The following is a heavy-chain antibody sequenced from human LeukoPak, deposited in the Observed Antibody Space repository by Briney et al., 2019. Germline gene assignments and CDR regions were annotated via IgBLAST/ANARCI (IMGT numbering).Heavy chain of an antibody. CDR3: ARAGDSGDFPVGYFHYMDV. J-gene: IGHJ6*03. V-gene: IGHV3-11*01. CDR2: ISRTGHFT. D-gene: IGHD4-17*01. Sequence: GGSLRLSCEASGFSFTDYYVTWIRQAPGKGLEWVSYISRTGHFTYYGDSVAGRFTISRDTAKNSLFLQMTSLRVEDTAVYYCARAGDSGDFPVGYFHYMDVWGKGTTVTVSS. CDR1: GFSFTDYY.